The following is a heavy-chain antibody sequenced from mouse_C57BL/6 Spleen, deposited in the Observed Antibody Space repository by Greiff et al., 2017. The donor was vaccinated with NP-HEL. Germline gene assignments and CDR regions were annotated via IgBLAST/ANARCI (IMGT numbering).Heavy chain of an antibody. CDR3: ARHGVSSYREDAMDD. J-gene: IGHJ4*01. CDR1: GFTFSSYG. CDR2: ISSGGSYT. V-gene: IGHV5-6*01. Sequence: EVHLVESGGDLVKPGGSLKLSCAASGFTFSSYGMSWVRQTPDKRLEWVATISSGGSYTYYPDSVKGRFTISRDNAKNTLYLQMSSLKSEDTAMYYCARHGVSSYREDAMDDWGQGTSVTVSS. D-gene: IGHD1-1*01.